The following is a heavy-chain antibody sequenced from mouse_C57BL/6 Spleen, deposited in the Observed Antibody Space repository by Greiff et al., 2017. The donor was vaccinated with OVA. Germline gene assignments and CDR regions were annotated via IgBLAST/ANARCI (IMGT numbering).Heavy chain of an antibody. CDR1: GYSFTGYY. J-gene: IGHJ2*01. D-gene: IGHD1-1*01. CDR2: INPSTGGT. Sequence: EVQLKQSGPELVKPGASVKISCKASGYSFTGYYMNWVKQSPEKSLEWIGEINPSTGGTTYNQKFKAKATLTVDKSSSTAYMQLKSLTSEDSAVYYCARGITTVVAEYYFDYWGQGTTLTVSS. V-gene: IGHV1-42*01. CDR3: ARGITTVVAEYYFDY.